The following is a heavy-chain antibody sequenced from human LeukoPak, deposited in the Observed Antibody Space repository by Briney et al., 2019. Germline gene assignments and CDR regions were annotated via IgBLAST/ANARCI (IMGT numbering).Heavy chain of an antibody. CDR3: ARDRAANQDWVEFDP. J-gene: IGHJ5*02. D-gene: IGHD3/OR15-3a*01. CDR2: ISGSGGST. CDR1: GFTFSSYA. V-gene: IGHV3-23*01. Sequence: GGSLRLSCAASGFTFSSYAMSWVRQAPGKGLEWVSAISGSGGSTYYADSVKGRFTISRDESENTLYLQMNSLRVEDTAVYFCARDRAANQDWVEFDPWGQGTPVIVSS.